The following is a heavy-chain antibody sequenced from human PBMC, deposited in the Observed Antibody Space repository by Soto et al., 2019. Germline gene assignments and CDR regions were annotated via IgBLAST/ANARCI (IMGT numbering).Heavy chain of an antibody. CDR2: IYYSGNT. CDR1: GGSISSYY. V-gene: IGHV4-59*01. J-gene: IGHJ4*02. Sequence: QVQLQESGPGLVKPSEPLSLTCTVSGGSISSYYWNWIRQVPGKGLEWIVYIYYSGNTHYNPSLKSRVTISVDTSKNQFSLKLSSVTAADTAVYSCARDLPLCSVANCYAGYFDYWGQGALVTVSS. D-gene: IGHD2-2*01. CDR3: ARDLPLCSVANCYAGYFDY.